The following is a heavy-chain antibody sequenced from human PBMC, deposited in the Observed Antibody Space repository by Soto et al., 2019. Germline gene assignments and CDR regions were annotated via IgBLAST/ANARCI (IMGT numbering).Heavy chain of an antibody. CDR1: GFMFNSYA. D-gene: IGHD2-21*02. CDR2: ISSLGDST. J-gene: IGHJ2*01. Sequence: EVPLVESGGGLVQPGGSLRLSCAASGFMFNSYAMHWVRQAPGKGLEYVSAISSLGDSTFYANSVKDRFTISRDNSKNTLYLQMGSLRAEDMAVYYCARRTVGWYFDLWGRGTLVTVSS. CDR3: ARRTVGWYFDL. V-gene: IGHV3-64*01.